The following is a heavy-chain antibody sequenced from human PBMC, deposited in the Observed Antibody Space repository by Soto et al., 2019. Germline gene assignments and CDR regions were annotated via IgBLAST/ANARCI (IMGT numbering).Heavy chain of an antibody. CDR2: IIPIFGTA. CDR3: ARDYDILTGAPLDAFDI. J-gene: IGHJ3*02. V-gene: IGHV1-69*13. D-gene: IGHD3-9*01. Sequence: GASVKVSCKASGGTFSSNAISWVRQAPGQGLEWMGGIIPIFGTANYAQKFQGRVTITADESTSTAYMELSSLRSEDTAVYYCARDYDILTGAPLDAFDIWGQGTMVTVSS. CDR1: GGTFSSNA.